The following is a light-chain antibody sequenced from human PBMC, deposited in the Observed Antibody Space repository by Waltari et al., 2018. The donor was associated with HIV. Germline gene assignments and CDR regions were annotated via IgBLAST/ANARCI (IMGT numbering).Light chain of an antibody. CDR2: GAS. Sequence: DIQMTSSPSSLSAYVVDRVTLTCRASQNIKTNLNWYQQKPGKAPKVLIYGASNLKRGVPSRFSGSGSGTDFTLSISSLQPEDSATYYCQQGGSMPYTFGQGTMVEIK. CDR1: QNIKTN. J-gene: IGKJ2*01. V-gene: IGKV1-39*01. CDR3: QQGGSMPYT.